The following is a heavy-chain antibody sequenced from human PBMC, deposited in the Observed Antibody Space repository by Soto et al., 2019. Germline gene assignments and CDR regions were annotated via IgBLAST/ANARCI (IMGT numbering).Heavy chain of an antibody. V-gene: IGHV4-39*01. CDR2: IYYSGST. CDR1: GGSISSSSYY. D-gene: IGHD7-27*01. Sequence: SETLSLTCTVSGGSISSSSYYWGWIRQPPGKGLEWIGSIYYSGSTYYNPSLKSRVTISVDTSKNQFSLKLSSVTAADTAVYYCARHLTWGLYYYYGMDVWGQGTTVTVSS. CDR3: ARHLTWGLYYYYGMDV. J-gene: IGHJ6*02.